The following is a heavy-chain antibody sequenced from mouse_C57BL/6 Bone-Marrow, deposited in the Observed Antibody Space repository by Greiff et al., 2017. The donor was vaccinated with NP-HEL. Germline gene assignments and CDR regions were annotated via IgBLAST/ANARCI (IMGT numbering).Heavy chain of an antibody. J-gene: IGHJ3*01. CDR3: ARKAYYGRSYEFAY. D-gene: IGHD1-1*01. V-gene: IGHV1-50*01. Sequence: VQLQQPGAELVKPGASVKLSCKASGYTFTTYWMQWVKQRPGQGLEWIGEIDPSDSYTNYNQKFKGTATLTVDTSSSTANMQLSSLTSEDSAVYYGARKAYYGRSYEFAYWGQGTLVTVSA. CDR1: GYTFTTYW. CDR2: IDPSDSYT.